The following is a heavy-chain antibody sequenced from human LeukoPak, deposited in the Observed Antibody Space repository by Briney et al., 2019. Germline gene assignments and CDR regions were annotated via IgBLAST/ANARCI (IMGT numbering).Heavy chain of an antibody. J-gene: IGHJ4*02. D-gene: IGHD5-12*01. CDR3: ARALNIVATNPLGY. Sequence: ASVTVSCKASGYTFTSYGISWVRQAPGQGLEWMGWISAYNGNTNYAQKLQGRVTMTTDTSTSTAYMELRSLRSDDTAVYYCARALNIVATNPLGYWGQGTPVTVSS. CDR1: GYTFTSYG. CDR2: ISAYNGNT. V-gene: IGHV1-18*01.